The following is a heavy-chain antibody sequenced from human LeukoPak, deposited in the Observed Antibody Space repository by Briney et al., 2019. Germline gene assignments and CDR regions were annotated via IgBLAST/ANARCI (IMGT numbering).Heavy chain of an antibody. CDR3: ARRNYYYSSGYFDY. CDR2: IYYSGST. D-gene: IGHD3-22*01. J-gene: IGHJ4*02. CDR1: GGSISSSRYY. Sequence: SDTLSLTCSLSGGSISSSRYYWGWVPRPPAKGLEGIGSIYYSGSTYSNPSLKSRVTISVDTSKNQFSLKLSSGTAADTAVYYCARRNYYYSSGYFDYWGQGTLVTVSS. V-gene: IGHV4-39*01.